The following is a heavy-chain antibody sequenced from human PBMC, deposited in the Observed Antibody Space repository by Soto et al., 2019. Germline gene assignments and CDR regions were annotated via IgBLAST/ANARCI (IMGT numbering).Heavy chain of an antibody. CDR3: ARDESAGSSIRY. CDR1: GSPFSTYG. D-gene: IGHD3-3*02. V-gene: IGHV3-21*01. Sequence: EVQVVESGGGLVKPGGSLRLSCTASGSPFSTYGMNWVRQAPGKGLEWVSSISSGGDYIYYADSVQGRFTISRDNAKNSLYLQMNSRRAEDTAVYFCARDESAGSSIRYWGQGTLVTVSS. CDR2: ISSGGDYI. J-gene: IGHJ4*02.